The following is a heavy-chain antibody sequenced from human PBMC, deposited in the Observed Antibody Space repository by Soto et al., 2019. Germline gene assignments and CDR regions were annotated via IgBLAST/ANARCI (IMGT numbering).Heavy chain of an antibody. CDR3: ARLGEMATIRRTYGMDV. V-gene: IGHV1-69*01. CDR2: IIPIFGTA. CDR1: GGTFSSYA. D-gene: IGHD5-12*01. J-gene: IGHJ6*02. Sequence: QVQLVQSGAEVKKPGSSVKVSCKASGGTFSSYAISWVRQAPGQGLEWMVGIIPIFGTANYAQKFQGRVTITADESTSTAYMELSSLRSEDTAVYYCARLGEMATIRRTYGMDVWGQGTTVTVSS.